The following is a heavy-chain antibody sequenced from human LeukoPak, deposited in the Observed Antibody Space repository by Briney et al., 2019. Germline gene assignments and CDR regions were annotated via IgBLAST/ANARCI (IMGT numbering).Heavy chain of an antibody. Sequence: GASVKVSCTASGYTFSTYDINWGRQLAGQGLERMGWMNPNSGNTGYAQKIQGRVTMTRNTSINTAYMELSSLRSEDTAVYYCARGPSRDYGSGSSWFDPWGQGTLVTVSS. D-gene: IGHD3-10*01. CDR1: GYTFSTYD. V-gene: IGHV1-8*01. CDR3: ARGPSRDYGSGSSWFDP. CDR2: MNPNSGNT. J-gene: IGHJ5*02.